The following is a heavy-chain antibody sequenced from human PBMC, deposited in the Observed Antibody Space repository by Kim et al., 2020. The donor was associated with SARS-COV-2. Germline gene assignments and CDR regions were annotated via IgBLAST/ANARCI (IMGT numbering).Heavy chain of an antibody. CDR2: IIPIFGTA. CDR3: ARESRYYYDSSGYYGY. Sequence: SVKVSCKASGGTFSSYAISWVRQAPGQGLEWMGGIIPIFGTANYAQKFQGRVTITADESTSTAYMELSSLRSEDTAVYYCARESRYYYDSSGYYGYWGQGTLVTVSS. V-gene: IGHV1-69*13. CDR1: GGTFSSYA. J-gene: IGHJ4*02. D-gene: IGHD3-22*01.